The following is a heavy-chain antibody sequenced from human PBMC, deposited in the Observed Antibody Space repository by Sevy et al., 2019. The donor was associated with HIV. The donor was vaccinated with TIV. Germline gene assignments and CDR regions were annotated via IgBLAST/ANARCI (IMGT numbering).Heavy chain of an antibody. CDR2: ISGSGTRT. CDR1: GFSFDSYG. J-gene: IGHJ6*03. D-gene: IGHD3-22*01. CDR3: AKGGGGHYDPDEIGYYFYYYNMDV. Sequence: GGSLRLSCAVSGFSFDSYGMTWVRQAPGKGLEWVSGISGSGTRTYYADSVKGRFIISRDNSKNTLYLQMNSLRSEDKDIYCCAKGGGGHYDPDEIGYYFYYYNMDVWGKGTTVTVSS. V-gene: IGHV3-23*01.